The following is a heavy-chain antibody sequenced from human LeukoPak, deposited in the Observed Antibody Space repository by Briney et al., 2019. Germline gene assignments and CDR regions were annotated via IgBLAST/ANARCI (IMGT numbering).Heavy chain of an antibody. CDR3: ARGRELGGYYYYYMDV. J-gene: IGHJ6*03. D-gene: IGHD7-27*01. Sequence: GASVKVSCKASGGTFSSYAISWVRQAPGQGLEWMGGIIPIFGTANYAQKFQGRVTITADESTSTAYMELSSLRSEDTAVYYCARGRELGGYYYYYMDVWGKGTTVTVSS. V-gene: IGHV1-69*13. CDR2: IIPIFGTA. CDR1: GGTFSSYA.